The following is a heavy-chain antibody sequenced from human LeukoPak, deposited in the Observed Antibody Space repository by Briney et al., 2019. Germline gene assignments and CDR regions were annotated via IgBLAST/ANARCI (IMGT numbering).Heavy chain of an antibody. CDR1: GFTFSSYA. J-gene: IGHJ4*02. D-gene: IGHD3-3*01. CDR3: AKLPAVYYDFWSGYSGAPYYFDY. Sequence: GGSLRLSCSASGFTFSSYAMSWVRQAPGKGLEWVSVISGSGGSIYYADSVKGRFTISRDNSKNTLYLQMNSLRAEDTAVYYCAKLPAVYYDFWSGYSGAPYYFDYWGQGTLVTVSS. V-gene: IGHV3-23*01. CDR2: ISGSGGSI.